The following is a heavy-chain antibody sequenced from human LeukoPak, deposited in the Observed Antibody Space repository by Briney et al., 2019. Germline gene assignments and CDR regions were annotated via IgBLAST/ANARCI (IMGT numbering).Heavy chain of an antibody. CDR1: GFTFSSYG. V-gene: IGHV3-33*01. CDR2: IWYDGSNK. CDR3: ARGEGYSYGLDY. J-gene: IGHJ4*02. D-gene: IGHD5-18*01. Sequence: GGSLRLPCAASGFTFSSYGMHWVRQAPCKGLEWVAVIWYDGSNKYYADSAKGRFTISRDNSKNTLYLQMNSLRAEDTAVYYCARGEGYSYGLDYWGQGTLVTVSS.